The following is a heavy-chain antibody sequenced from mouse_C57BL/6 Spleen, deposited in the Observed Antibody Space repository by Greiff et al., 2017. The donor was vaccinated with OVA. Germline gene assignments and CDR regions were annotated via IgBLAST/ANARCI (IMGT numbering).Heavy chain of an antibody. CDR1: GFTFNTYA. J-gene: IGHJ4*01. D-gene: IGHD2-5*01. V-gene: IGHV10-3*01. Sequence: EVQLVESGGGLVQPKGSLKLSCAASGFTFNTYAMHWVRQAPGKGLEWVARIRSKSSNDATYYADSVKDRFTITRDDSQSMLYLQMNNLKTEDTDIYYYVRGGYSNYYAMDYWGQGTSVTVSS. CDR3: VRGGYSNYYAMDY. CDR2: IRSKSSNDAT.